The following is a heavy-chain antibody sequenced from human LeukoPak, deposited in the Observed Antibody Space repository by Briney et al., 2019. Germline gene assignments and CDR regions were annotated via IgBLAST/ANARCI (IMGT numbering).Heavy chain of an antibody. CDR1: GGTFSSYA. Sequence: ASVKVSCKASGGTFSSYAISWVRQAPGQGLEWMGWINPSSGGTNYAQKFQGRVTMTRDTSISTAYMELSRLRSDDTAVYYCARGVMVRGYRDYFDYWGQGTLVTVSS. V-gene: IGHV1-2*02. CDR3: ARGVMVRGYRDYFDY. J-gene: IGHJ4*02. CDR2: INPSSGGT. D-gene: IGHD3-10*01.